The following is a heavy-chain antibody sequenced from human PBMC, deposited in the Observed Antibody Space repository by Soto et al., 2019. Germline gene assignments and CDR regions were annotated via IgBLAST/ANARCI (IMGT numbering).Heavy chain of an antibody. CDR2: INPSGGST. J-gene: IGHJ6*02. V-gene: IGHV1-46*01. CDR1: GYTFTSYY. Sequence: QVQLVQSGAEVKKPGASVKVSCKASGYTFTSYYMHWVRQAPGQGLEWMGIINPSGGSTSYAQKFQGRVTMTRDTSTSTVYMELSSLRSEDTAVYYCARDLGILTGYHPYYYYGMDVWGQGTTVTVSS. D-gene: IGHD3-9*01. CDR3: ARDLGILTGYHPYYYYGMDV.